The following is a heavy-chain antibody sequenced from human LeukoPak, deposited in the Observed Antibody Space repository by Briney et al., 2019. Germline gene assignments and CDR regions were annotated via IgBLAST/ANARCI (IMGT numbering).Heavy chain of an antibody. CDR1: GYSISSGYY. J-gene: IGHJ3*02. D-gene: IGHD3-9*01. CDR2: IYYSGST. V-gene: IGHV4-61*01. CDR3: ARDYDILTETAFDI. Sequence: SETLSLTCTVSGYSISSGYYWGWIRQPPGKGLEWIGYIYYSGSTNYNPSLKSRVTISVDTSKNQFSLKLSSVTAADTAVYYCARDYDILTETAFDIWGQGTMVTVSS.